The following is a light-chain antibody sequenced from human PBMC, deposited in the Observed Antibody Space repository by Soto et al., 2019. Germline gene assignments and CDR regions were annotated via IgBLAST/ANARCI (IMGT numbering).Light chain of an antibody. CDR1: QALTRH. V-gene: IGKV1-9*01. J-gene: IGKJ3*01. Sequence: DIQLTQSPSFLSASVGERVTITCQASQALTRHLAWYQQKPGKAPALLIYSASTLQNGVPSRFSGNGSGTEFTLTISRLQPEDFATYYCQQLNILPWFTFGPGTKVDIK. CDR2: SAS. CDR3: QQLNILPWFT.